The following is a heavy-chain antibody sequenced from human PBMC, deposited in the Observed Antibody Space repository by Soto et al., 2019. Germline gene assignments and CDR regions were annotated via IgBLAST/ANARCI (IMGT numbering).Heavy chain of an antibody. CDR1: GDSVTSGNYY. CDR2: IYYSGNT. Sequence: PSETLSLTCTVSGDSVTSGNYYWSWIRQPPGKGLEWIGYIYYSGNTNYSPSLKSRVTMSLDRSNNQFSLNLSSVTAADTAVYYCARIPVDTSMIYSFDPWGQGILVTVSS. J-gene: IGHJ5*01. V-gene: IGHV4-61*01. D-gene: IGHD5-18*01. CDR3: ARIPVDTSMIYSFDP.